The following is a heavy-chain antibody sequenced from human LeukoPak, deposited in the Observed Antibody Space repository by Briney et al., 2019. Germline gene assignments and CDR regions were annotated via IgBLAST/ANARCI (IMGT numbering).Heavy chain of an antibody. D-gene: IGHD6-19*01. CDR1: GGSISSYY. CDR2: MYYSGST. Sequence: SESLSLTCTVSGGSISSYYWSWIRQPPGKGLEWIGYMYYSGSTNYNPSLRSRVTISVDTSKNQFSLKLSSVTAADTAVYYCARNLGSGWYYDYWGQGILVTVSS. V-gene: IGHV4-59*08. CDR3: ARNLGSGWYYDY. J-gene: IGHJ4*02.